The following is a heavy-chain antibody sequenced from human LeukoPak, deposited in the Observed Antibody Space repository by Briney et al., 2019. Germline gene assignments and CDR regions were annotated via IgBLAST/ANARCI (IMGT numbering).Heavy chain of an antibody. V-gene: IGHV3-21*06. Sequence: GRSLTLSCAASGFTFSSYSMNWVRQAPGKGLEWVSSIISSGSYMYYADSVKGRFTISRDNAKNSLYLQMNSLRAEDTAVYYCARHYYDSSGYYSCDYWGQGTLVIVSS. CDR2: IISSGSYM. D-gene: IGHD3-22*01. CDR3: ARHYYDSSGYYSCDY. J-gene: IGHJ4*02. CDR1: GFTFSSYS.